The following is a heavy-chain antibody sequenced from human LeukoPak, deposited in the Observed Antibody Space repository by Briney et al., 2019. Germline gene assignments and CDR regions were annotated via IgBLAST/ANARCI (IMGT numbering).Heavy chain of an antibody. CDR2: INPNSGGT. D-gene: IGHD6-13*01. CDR1: GYTFTGYY. J-gene: IGHJ4*02. V-gene: IGHV1-2*02. Sequence: ASVKVSCKASGYTFTGYYMHWVRQAPGQGLEWMGWINPNSGGTNYAQKFRGRVTMTRDTSISTAYMELSRLRSDDTAVYYCARDSPGIAAAGHDYWGQGTLVTVSS. CDR3: ARDSPGIAAAGHDY.